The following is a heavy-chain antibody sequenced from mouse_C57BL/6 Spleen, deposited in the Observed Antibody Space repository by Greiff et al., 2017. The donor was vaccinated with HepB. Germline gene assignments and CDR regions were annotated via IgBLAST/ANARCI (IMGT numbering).Heavy chain of an antibody. Sequence: VQLKESGGGLVQPGGSLSLSCAASGFTFTDYYMSWVRQPPGKALEWLGFIRNKANGYTTEYSASVKGRFTISRDNSQSILYLQMNALRAEDSATYYCARRAGLFDYWGQGTTLTVSS. CDR3: ARRAGLFDY. CDR1: GFTFTDYY. CDR2: IRNKANGYTT. V-gene: IGHV7-3*01. J-gene: IGHJ2*01. D-gene: IGHD3-3*01.